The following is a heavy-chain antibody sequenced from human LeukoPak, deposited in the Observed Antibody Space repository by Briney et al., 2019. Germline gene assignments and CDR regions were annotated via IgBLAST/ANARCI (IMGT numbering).Heavy chain of an antibody. Sequence: PGGSLRLSCSASGFTFSSYAMHWVRQAPGKGLEYVSAISSNGGSTYYADSVKGRFTISRDNSKNTLYLQMSSLRAEDTAVYYCVKDGPVAGLYDAFDIWGQGTMVTVSS. J-gene: IGHJ3*02. CDR2: ISSNGGST. CDR3: VKDGPVAGLYDAFDI. CDR1: GFTFSSYA. V-gene: IGHV3-64D*06. D-gene: IGHD6-19*01.